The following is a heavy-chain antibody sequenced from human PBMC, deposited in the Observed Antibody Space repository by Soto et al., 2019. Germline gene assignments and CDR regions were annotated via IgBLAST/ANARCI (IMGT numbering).Heavy chain of an antibody. CDR1: GFTFSSYS. J-gene: IGHJ4*02. V-gene: IGHV3-21*01. Sequence: NPGGSLRLSCAASGFTFSSYSMNWVRQAPGKGLEWVSSISSSSSYIYYADSVKGRFTISRDNAKNSLYLQMNSLRAEDTAVYYCARGDYYDSSGYENLFDYWGQGTLVTVSS. D-gene: IGHD3-22*01. CDR2: ISSSSSYI. CDR3: ARGDYYDSSGYENLFDY.